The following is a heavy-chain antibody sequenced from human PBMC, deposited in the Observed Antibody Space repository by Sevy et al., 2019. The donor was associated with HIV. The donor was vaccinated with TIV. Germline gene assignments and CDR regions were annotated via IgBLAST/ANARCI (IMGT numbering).Heavy chain of an antibody. CDR3: ARDWGSVH. CDR2: IKQDGSEK. V-gene: IGHV3-7*01. D-gene: IGHD3-16*01. Sequence: GGSLRLSCTASGFTFSTYWMTWVRQAPGKGLEWVANIKQDGSEKYYVDSVKGRFIISRDNAKNSLYLQMNSLRAEDTAVYYCARDWGSVHWGQGTLVTVSS. J-gene: IGHJ4*02. CDR1: GFTFSTYW.